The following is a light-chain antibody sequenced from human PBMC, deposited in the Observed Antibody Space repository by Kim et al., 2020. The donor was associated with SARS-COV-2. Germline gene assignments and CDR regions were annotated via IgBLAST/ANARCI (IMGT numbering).Light chain of an antibody. Sequence: PGERATLSCRASQNIDTYLAWYQQRPGQAPRLIVYDASNRATGVPDRFSGSGSGTDFTLTISSLEPEDFSLYYCQQRNSWPPAVTFGGGTKVDIK. CDR1: QNIDTY. CDR3: QQRNSWPPAVT. CDR2: DAS. V-gene: IGKV3-11*01. J-gene: IGKJ4*01.